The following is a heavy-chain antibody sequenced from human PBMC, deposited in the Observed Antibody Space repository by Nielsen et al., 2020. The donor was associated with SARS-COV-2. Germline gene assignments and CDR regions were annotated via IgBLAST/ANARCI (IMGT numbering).Heavy chain of an antibody. CDR1: GFTFSSYG. Sequence: GGSLRLSCAASGFTFSSYGMHWVRQAPGKGLEWVAVISYDGSNKYYADSVKGRFTISRDNSKNTLYLQMNSLRAEDTAVYYCAKGRHCSSTSCLVDYWGQGTLVTVSS. CDR2: ISYDGSNK. J-gene: IGHJ4*02. D-gene: IGHD2-2*01. V-gene: IGHV3-30*18. CDR3: AKGRHCSSTSCLVDY.